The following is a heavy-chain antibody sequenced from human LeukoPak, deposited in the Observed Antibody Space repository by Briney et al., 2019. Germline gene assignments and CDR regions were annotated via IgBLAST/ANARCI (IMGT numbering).Heavy chain of an antibody. D-gene: IGHD2-2*01. CDR1: GSISGYY. CDR3: ARESDRYCSSTSCPNWYDP. J-gene: IGHJ5*02. CDR2: IYTSGST. Sequence: SETLSLTCTVSGSISGYYWSWIRQPPGKGLEWIGYIYTSGSTNYNPSLESRVTISVDTSKNQFSLDLSSVTAADTAVYYCARESDRYCSSTSCPNWYDPWGQGTLVTVSS. V-gene: IGHV4-4*09.